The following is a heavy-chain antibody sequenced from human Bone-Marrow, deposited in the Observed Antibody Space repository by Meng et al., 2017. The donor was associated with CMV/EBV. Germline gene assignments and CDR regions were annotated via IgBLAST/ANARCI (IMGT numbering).Heavy chain of an antibody. CDR1: GSITSGDYY. CDR3: ARSPARGYSWVGWFDP. J-gene: IGHJ5*02. CDR2: IYYSGST. Sequence: GSITSGDYYWTWIRQPPGKGLEWIGYIYYSGSTYYNLSLKSRLTISVDTSKNQFSLKLSSVTAADTAVYYCARSPARGYSWVGWFDPWGQGTLVTVSS. D-gene: IGHD3-22*01. V-gene: IGHV4-30-4*08.